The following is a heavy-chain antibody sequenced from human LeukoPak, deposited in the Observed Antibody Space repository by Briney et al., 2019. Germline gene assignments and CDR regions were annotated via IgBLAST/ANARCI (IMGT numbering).Heavy chain of an antibody. CDR3: ASTSPYCGGDCYSESFDP. CDR2: INPNSGGT. J-gene: IGHJ5*02. CDR1: GYTFTGYY. D-gene: IGHD2-21*02. Sequence: GASVKVSCKASGYTFTGYYMHWVRQAPGQGLEWMGWINPNSGGTNYAQKFQGRVTMTRDTSISAAYMELSRLRSDDTAVYYCASTSPYCGGDCYSESFDPWGQGTLVTVSS. V-gene: IGHV1-2*02.